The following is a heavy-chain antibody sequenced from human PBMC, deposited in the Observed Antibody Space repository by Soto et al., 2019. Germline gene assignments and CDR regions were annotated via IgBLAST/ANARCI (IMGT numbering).Heavy chain of an antibody. V-gene: IGHV4-4*02. D-gene: IGHD6-19*01. Sequence: QVQLQESGPGLVKPSGTLSLTCAVSGDSISNSRWWTWVRQPPGKGLEWIGDIFHSGDTNYNPSPQXRVVISVDTPHTQFSLKVSAVTAADTAVYYCAYSTGWYRHDVWGQGTLVTVSS. J-gene: IGHJ3*01. CDR1: GDSISNSRW. CDR3: AYSTGWYRHDV. CDR2: IFHSGDT.